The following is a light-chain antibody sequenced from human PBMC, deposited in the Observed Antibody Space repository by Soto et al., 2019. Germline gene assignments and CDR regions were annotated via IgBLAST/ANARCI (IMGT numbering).Light chain of an antibody. CDR3: QQYSSSRT. Sequence: IVLMQFPHTLSLSPGERATLSFRASRSLSSDYLAWYQQKPGQAPRLLIYGGSSRATGIPVRFSGSGSETDFTLTITRLEPEDFAMYYCQQYSSSRTFGQGTKVDIK. CDR2: GGS. J-gene: IGKJ1*01. V-gene: IGKV3-20*01. CDR1: RSLSSDY.